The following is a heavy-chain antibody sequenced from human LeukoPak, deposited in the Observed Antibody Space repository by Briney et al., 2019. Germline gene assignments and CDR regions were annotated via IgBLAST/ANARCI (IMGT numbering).Heavy chain of an antibody. CDR1: GFTVLSNY. CDR3: ARDMGKGVYDTY. Sequence: GGSLRLSCAASGFTVLSNYMSWVRQAPGKGLEWISLIYGGGSTTYANSVKGRFIISRDSSNNTLYLHMTSLRAEDAAVYYCARDMGKGVYDTYWGQGALVAVSS. CDR2: IYGGGST. J-gene: IGHJ4*02. V-gene: IGHV3-66*01. D-gene: IGHD5/OR15-5a*01.